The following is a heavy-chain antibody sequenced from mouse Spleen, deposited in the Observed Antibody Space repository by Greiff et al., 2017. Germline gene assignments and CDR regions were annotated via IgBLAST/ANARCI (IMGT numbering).Heavy chain of an antibody. CDR3: AREGKTPFAY. CDR1: GYTFTSYG. J-gene: IGHJ3*01. Sequence: QVQLKESGAELARPGASVKLSCKASGYTFTSYGISWVKQRTGQGLEWIGEIYPRSGNTYYNEKFKGKATLTADKSSSTAYMELRSLTSEDSAVYFCAREGKTPFAYWGQGTLVTVSA. CDR2: IYPRSGNT. V-gene: IGHV1-81*01.